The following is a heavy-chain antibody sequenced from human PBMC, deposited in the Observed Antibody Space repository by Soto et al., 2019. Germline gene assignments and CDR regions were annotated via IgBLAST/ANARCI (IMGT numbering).Heavy chain of an antibody. Sequence: SETLSLTCTVSGGSISSSRYYWGWIRQPPGKGLEWIGNVYYGGSTYYNPSLKSRVTISVETSKSQFSLKLSSVTAADTAVYYCAGGDYYHSSGYYFYYYTMDVWGQGTTVTVSS. CDR1: GGSISSSRYY. V-gene: IGHV4-39*01. CDR2: VYYGGST. CDR3: AGGDYYHSSGYYFYYYTMDV. J-gene: IGHJ6*02. D-gene: IGHD3-22*01.